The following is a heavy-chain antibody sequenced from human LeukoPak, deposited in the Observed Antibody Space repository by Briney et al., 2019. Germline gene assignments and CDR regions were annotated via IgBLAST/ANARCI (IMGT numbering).Heavy chain of an antibody. V-gene: IGHV3-21*01. J-gene: IGHJ6*02. D-gene: IGHD6-13*01. CDR2: ISSSSSYI. Sequence: GGSLRLSCAASGFTFSSYSMNWVRQAPGKGLEWVSSISSSSSYIYYADSVKGRFTISRDNAKNSLYLQMNSLRAEDTAVYYCGFAASRGYYYYYGMDVWGQGTTVTVSS. CDR1: GFTFSSYS. CDR3: GFAASRGYYYYYGMDV.